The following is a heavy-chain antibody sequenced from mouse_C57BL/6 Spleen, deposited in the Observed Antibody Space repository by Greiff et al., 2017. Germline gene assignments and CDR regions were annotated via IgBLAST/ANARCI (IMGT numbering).Heavy chain of an antibody. J-gene: IGHJ2*01. CDR2: INPNNGGT. Sequence: VQLQQSGPELVKPGASVKISCKASGYTFTDYYMNWVKQSHGKSLEWIGDINPNNGGTSYNQKFKGKATLTVDKSSSTAYMELRSLTSEDSAVYYCAYRADYWGQGTTLTVSS. D-gene: IGHD2-14*01. V-gene: IGHV1-26*01. CDR3: AYRADY. CDR1: GYTFTDYY.